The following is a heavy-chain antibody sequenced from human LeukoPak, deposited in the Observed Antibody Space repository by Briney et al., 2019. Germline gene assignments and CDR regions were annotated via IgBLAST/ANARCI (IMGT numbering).Heavy chain of an antibody. J-gene: IGHJ4*02. Sequence: PGGSLRLSCAASGFTFDDYAMHWVRHAPGKGLEWVSLISRDGGTTYYADSVKGRFTISRDNSKNTLYLQMNSLRADDTAVYYCARDSGTTVGYFDHWGQGTLVTVSS. V-gene: IGHV3-43*02. D-gene: IGHD4-23*01. CDR1: GFTFDDYA. CDR2: ISRDGGTT. CDR3: ARDSGTTVGYFDH.